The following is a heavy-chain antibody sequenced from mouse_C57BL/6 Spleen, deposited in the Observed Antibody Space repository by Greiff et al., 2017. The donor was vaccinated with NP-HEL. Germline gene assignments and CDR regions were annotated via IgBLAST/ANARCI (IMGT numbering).Heavy chain of an antibody. Sequence: QVQLQQSGAELVRPGTSVKLSCKASGYAFTNYLIEWVQQRPGQGLEWIGVINPGGGGTNYNEKLKGKATLTADKSSSTAYMQLSSLTSEDSAVYFCARWRDYFDYWGQGTALTVSS. CDR2: INPGGGGT. V-gene: IGHV1-54*01. CDR1: GYAFTNYL. J-gene: IGHJ2*01. CDR3: ARWRDYFDY.